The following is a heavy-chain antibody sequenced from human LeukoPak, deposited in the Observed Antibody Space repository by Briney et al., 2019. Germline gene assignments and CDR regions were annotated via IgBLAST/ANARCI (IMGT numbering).Heavy chain of an antibody. Sequence: GGSLRLSCAASGFTFSSYGMHWVRQAPGKGLEWVSSISSSSSYIYYADSVKGRFTISRDNAKNSLYLQMNSLRAEDTAVYYCARALYSSGWHFYYYYGMDVWGQGTTVTVSS. CDR1: GFTFSSYG. D-gene: IGHD6-19*01. J-gene: IGHJ6*02. V-gene: IGHV3-21*01. CDR3: ARALYSSGWHFYYYYGMDV. CDR2: ISSSSSYI.